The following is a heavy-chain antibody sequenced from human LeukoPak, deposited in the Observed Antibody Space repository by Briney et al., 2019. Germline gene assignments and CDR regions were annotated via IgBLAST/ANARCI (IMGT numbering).Heavy chain of an antibody. D-gene: IGHD2-15*01. CDR1: GFTVSSIY. V-gene: IGHV3-66*04. CDR3: ASQLSPGGRDY. Sequence: GGTLRLSCAASGFTVSSIYMSGVRQARGRGLEGVSVIYSGGSTYYADSVKGRCTISRDNSKNTLYLQMNSLRAEDTAVYYCASQLSPGGRDYWGQGTLVTVSS. J-gene: IGHJ4*02. CDR2: IYSGGST.